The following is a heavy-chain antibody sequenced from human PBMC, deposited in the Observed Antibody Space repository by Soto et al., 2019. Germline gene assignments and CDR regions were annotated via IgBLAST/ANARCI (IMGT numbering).Heavy chain of an antibody. Sequence: QVQLQESGPGLVKPSQTLSLTCTVSGGSISSGDYYWSWIRQPPGKGLEWIGYIYYSGSTYYNPSLTSRVTISVDTSKNQFSLKLSSVTAADTAVYYCARAEDSSGYYYAYWGQGTLVTVSS. CDR1: GGSISSGDYY. CDR2: IYYSGST. CDR3: ARAEDSSGYYYAY. V-gene: IGHV4-30-4*01. D-gene: IGHD3-22*01. J-gene: IGHJ4*02.